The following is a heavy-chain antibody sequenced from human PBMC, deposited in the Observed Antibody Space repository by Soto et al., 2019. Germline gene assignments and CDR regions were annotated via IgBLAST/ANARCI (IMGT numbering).Heavy chain of an antibody. D-gene: IGHD2-15*01. V-gene: IGHV2-5*02. CDR1: GFSLTTTGVG. J-gene: IGHJ6*02. CDR2: IYWDDNK. Sequence: QITLKESGPTQVKPTQTLTLTCTFSGFSLTTTGVGVGWIRQPPGKALEWLGLIYWDDNKRYSPSLKGRLTITRDTAKNQVVLTTPNVDPADTATYYCEHRFGWWYGMDVWGPGPTVTVSS. CDR3: EHRFGWWYGMDV.